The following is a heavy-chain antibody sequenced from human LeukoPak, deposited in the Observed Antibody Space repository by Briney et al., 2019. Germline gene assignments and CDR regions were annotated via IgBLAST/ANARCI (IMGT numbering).Heavy chain of an antibody. Sequence: PSETLSLTCTVSGYSISSGYYWGWIRQPPGKGLEWIGSIYHSGSTYYNPSLKSRVTISVDTSKNQFSLKLSSVTAADTAVYYCARDLAAARSSNWFDPWGQGTLVTVSS. D-gene: IGHD6-13*01. CDR3: ARDLAAARSSNWFDP. CDR1: GYSISSGYY. CDR2: IYHSGST. J-gene: IGHJ5*02. V-gene: IGHV4-38-2*02.